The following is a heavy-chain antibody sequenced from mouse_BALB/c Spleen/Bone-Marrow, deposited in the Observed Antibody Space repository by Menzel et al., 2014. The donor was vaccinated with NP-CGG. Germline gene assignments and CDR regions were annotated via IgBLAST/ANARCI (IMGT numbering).Heavy chain of an antibody. D-gene: IGHD2-4*01. J-gene: IGHJ4*01. CDR2: ISSGSSTI. Sequence: DVMLMESGGGLVQPGGSRKVSCAASGFTFSSFGMHWVRQAPEKGLEWVAYISSGSSTIYYADTVKGRFTISRDNPKNTLFLQMTSLRSEDTAMYYCARSTMITTGYYYAMDYWGQGTSVTVSS. CDR3: ARSTMITTGYYYAMDY. V-gene: IGHV5-17*02. CDR1: GFTFSSFG.